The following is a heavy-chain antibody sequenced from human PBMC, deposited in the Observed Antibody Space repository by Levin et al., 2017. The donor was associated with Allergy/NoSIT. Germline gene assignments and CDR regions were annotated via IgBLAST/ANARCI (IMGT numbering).Heavy chain of an antibody. J-gene: IGHJ6*02. CDR2: VKSKTDGGTT. V-gene: IGHV3-15*07. Sequence: SCAASDFTFSHAWMSWVRQAPGKGLEWVGRVKSKTDGGTTDYAAPVKGRFTISRDDSKNTLYLQMNSLKTEDTAVYFCTTITDPIVVVPAALNYYFYGMDVWGQGTTVTVSS. D-gene: IGHD2-2*01. CDR1: DFTFSHAW. CDR3: TTITDPIVVVPAALNYYFYGMDV.